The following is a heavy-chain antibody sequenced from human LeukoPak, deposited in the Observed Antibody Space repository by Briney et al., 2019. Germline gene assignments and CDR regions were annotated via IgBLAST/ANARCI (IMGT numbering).Heavy chain of an antibody. CDR1: GFTFSSYA. V-gene: IGHV3-23*01. CDR2: ISGSGGST. D-gene: IGHD5-12*01. CDR3: AKEQRGYSGYMVGSCFDP. J-gene: IGHJ5*02. Sequence: GGSLRLSCAASGFTFSSYAMSWVRQAPGKGLEWVSAISGSGGSTYYADSVKGRFTISRDNSKKTLYLQMNSLRAEDTALYYCAKEQRGYSGYMVGSCFDPWGQGTLVTVSS.